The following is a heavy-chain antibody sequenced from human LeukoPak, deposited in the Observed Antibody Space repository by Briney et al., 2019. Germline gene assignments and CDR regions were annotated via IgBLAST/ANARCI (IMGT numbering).Heavy chain of an antibody. CDR2: IVVGSGNT. CDR1: GFTFTSSA. V-gene: IGHV1-58*02. Sequence: SVKVSCKASGFTFTSSAMQWVRQARGQRLEWIGWIVVGSGNTNYAQKFQERVTITRDMSTSTAYMELSSLRSEDTAVYYCARGDPYGSGSQPPTGYWGQGTLVTVSS. CDR3: ARGDPYGSGSQPPTGY. D-gene: IGHD3-10*01. J-gene: IGHJ4*02.